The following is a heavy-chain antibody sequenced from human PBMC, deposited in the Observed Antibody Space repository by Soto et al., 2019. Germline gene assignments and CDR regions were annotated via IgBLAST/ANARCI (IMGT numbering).Heavy chain of an antibody. CDR2: IYYSGST. Sequence: QVQLQESGPGLVKPSQTLSLTCTVSSGSISSGGYYWSWIRQHPGKGLEWIGYIYYSGSTYYNPSLKSRVTISVDTSNNQFSLKLSSVTAADTAVYYCARVRVDIVAMSYYYMDVWVKGTTVTVSS. CDR1: SGSISSGGYY. V-gene: IGHV4-31*03. D-gene: IGHD5-12*01. J-gene: IGHJ6*03. CDR3: ARVRVDIVAMSYYYMDV.